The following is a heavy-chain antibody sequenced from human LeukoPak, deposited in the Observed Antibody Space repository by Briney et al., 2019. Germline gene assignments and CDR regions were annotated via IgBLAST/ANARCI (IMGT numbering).Heavy chain of an antibody. V-gene: IGHV3-49*04. D-gene: IGHD5-24*01. CDR1: GFTFGDYA. Sequence: PGGSLRLSCTASGFTFGDYAMSWVRQAPGKGLEWVGFIRSKAYDGTTEYAASVKGRFTISRDDSKSIAYLQMNSLKTEDTAVYYCTREGDGYNFLLGFDYWGQGTLVTVSS. CDR2: IRSKAYDGTT. J-gene: IGHJ4*02. CDR3: TREGDGYNFLLGFDY.